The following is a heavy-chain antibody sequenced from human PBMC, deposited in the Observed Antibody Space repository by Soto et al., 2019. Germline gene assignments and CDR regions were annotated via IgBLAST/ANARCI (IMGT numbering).Heavy chain of an antibody. CDR3: ARADFGSGWGFDD. J-gene: IGHJ4*02. D-gene: IGHD3-3*01. CDR2: INHSGST. V-gene: IGHV4-34*01. CDR1: GGSFSGYY. Sequence: SYETLSLTCAVYGGSFSGYYWSWIRQPPGKGLEWIGEINHSGSTNYNPALKSRVTISVDTSKNQFSLKLSSVTAADTAVYYCARADFGSGWGFDDWGQGTLVTVSS.